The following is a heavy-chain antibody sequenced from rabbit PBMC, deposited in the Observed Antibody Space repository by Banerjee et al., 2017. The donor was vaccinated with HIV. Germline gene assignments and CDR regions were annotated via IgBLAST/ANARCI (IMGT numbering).Heavy chain of an antibody. CDR1: GFSFSNNYV. V-gene: IGHV1S45*01. J-gene: IGHJ4*01. Sequence: QLQLEESGGDLVKPGRSLTLTCTASGFSFSNNYVMCWVRQAPGKGLEWIACINTSSGNTVYARWAKGRFTISKTSSTTVTLQMTSLTAAYTATYFCARSYAYGGGALSLWGQGTLVTVS. CDR3: ARSYAYGGGALSL. D-gene: IGHD6-1*01. CDR2: INTSSGNT.